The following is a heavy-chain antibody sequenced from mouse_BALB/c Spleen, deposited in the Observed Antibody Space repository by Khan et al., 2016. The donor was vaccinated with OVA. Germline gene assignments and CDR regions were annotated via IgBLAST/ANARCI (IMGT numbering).Heavy chain of an antibody. J-gene: IGHJ1*01. D-gene: IGHD2-14*01. CDR1: GYTFTSYT. Sequence: QVQLQQSGAELARPGASVKMSCKASGYTFTSYTMHWVKQRPGQGLEWIGFINPSSGYTNYNQKFKDKATLTADKSSSTAYMQLSSLTSEDAAVYYCARSGAYYRYDWYFDVWGAGTTVTVSS. V-gene: IGHV1-4*01. CDR2: INPSSGYT. CDR3: ARSGAYYRYDWYFDV.